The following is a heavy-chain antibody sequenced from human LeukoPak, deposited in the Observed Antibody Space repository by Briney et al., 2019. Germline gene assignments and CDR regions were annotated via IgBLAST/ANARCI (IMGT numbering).Heavy chain of an antibody. CDR2: IDSGSINT. D-gene: IGHD3-10*01. CDR1: GFTFSNYV. J-gene: IGHJ3*02. V-gene: IGHV3-23*01. CDR3: ARDLRAYFYGPANAFDI. Sequence: GGSLRLSCAAPGFTFSNYVMTWVRQAPGKGLEWVSTIDSGSINTFYADSVKGRFTISRDNSKNTLYLQMNSLRAEDTALYFCARDLRAYFYGPANAFDIWGQGTMVTVSS.